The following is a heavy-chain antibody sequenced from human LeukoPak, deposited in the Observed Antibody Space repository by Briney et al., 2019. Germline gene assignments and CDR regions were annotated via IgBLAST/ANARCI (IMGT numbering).Heavy chain of an antibody. CDR2: MNPNSGNT. V-gene: IGHV1-8*01. D-gene: IGHD4-17*01. J-gene: IGHJ1*01. Sequence: ASVKVSCKASGYTFTSYDINWVRQATGQGLEWMGWMNPNSGNTGYAQKFQGRVTMTRNTSISTAYMELSSLRSGDTAVYYCARGYDYGDYVEYFQHWGQGTLVTVSS. CDR1: GYTFTSYD. CDR3: ARGYDYGDYVEYFQH.